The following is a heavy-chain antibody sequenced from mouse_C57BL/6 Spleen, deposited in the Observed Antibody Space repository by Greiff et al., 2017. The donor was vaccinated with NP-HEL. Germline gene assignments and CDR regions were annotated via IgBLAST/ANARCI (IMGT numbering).Heavy chain of an antibody. CDR2: IRNKANGYTT. Sequence: EVMLVESGGGLVQPGGSLSLSCAASGFTFTDYYMSWVRQPPGKALEWLGFIRNKANGYTTEYSASVKGRFTISRDNSQSILYLQMNALRAEDSATYYCARLDYKGMDYWGQGTSVTVSS. V-gene: IGHV7-3*01. CDR3: ARLDYKGMDY. J-gene: IGHJ4*01. CDR1: GFTFTDYY. D-gene: IGHD2-12*01.